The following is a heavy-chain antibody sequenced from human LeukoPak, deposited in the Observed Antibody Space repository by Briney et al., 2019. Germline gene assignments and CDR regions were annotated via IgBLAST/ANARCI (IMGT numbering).Heavy chain of an antibody. Sequence: GGSLRLSCAASRFTFSSYAMSWVRQAPGKGLEWVSAISGSGGSTYYADSVKGRFTISRDNFKNTLFLQLKSLRAEDTATYYCAKEGGIAVPGTARYYFDYWGQGTLVTVSS. CDR1: RFTFSSYA. J-gene: IGHJ4*02. CDR3: AKEGGIAVPGTARYYFDY. D-gene: IGHD6-19*01. V-gene: IGHV3-23*01. CDR2: ISGSGGST.